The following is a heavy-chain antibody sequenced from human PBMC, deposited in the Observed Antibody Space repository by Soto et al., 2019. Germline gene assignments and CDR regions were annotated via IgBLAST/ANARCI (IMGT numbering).Heavy chain of an antibody. D-gene: IGHD2-2*01. CDR1: GYSFTKYG. CDR3: AMTDCSSTSCYNYYYYGTDV. Sequence: ASVKVSCKTSGYSFTKYGLHWVRQAPGQRLEWMGWINPGNGDTKYSQKFQGRVTITRDTSATTAYMELSSLRSEDSAVFYCAMTDCSSTSCYNYYYYGTDVWGQMTTVTVS. CDR2: INPGNGDT. J-gene: IGHJ6*02. V-gene: IGHV1-3*01.